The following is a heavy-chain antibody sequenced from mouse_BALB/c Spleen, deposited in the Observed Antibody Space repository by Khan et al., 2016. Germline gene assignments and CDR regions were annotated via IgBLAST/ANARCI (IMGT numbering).Heavy chain of an antibody. CDR2: ITYSGST. CDR3: ARGDYDGTYYGMDY. CDR1: GYSITNDYA. J-gene: IGHJ4*01. D-gene: IGHD2-4*01. Sequence: EVQLQESGPGLVKPSQSLSLTCTVTGYSITNDYAWNWIRQFPRNKLEWMGYITYSGSTSYNPSLRSRISITRATSKNQFFLQLSSVTTEDTATYYCARGDYDGTYYGMDYWGQGTSVTVSS. V-gene: IGHV3-2*02.